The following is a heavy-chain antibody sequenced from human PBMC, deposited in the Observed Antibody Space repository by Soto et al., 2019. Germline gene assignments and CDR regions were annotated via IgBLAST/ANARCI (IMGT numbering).Heavy chain of an antibody. CDR3: ARGPRYCSTTSCFSGVTWFDP. CDR2: ISSYSGNT. CDR1: GYTFTSYG. D-gene: IGHD2-2*01. V-gene: IGHV1-18*04. Sequence: ASVKVSCKASGYTFTSYGISWVRQAPGQGLEWMGWISSYSGNTNYAQKVQGRVTMTTDTSTSTTYMELRSLRSDDTAVYYCARGPRYCSTTSCFSGVTWFDPWGQGTLVTVSS. J-gene: IGHJ5*02.